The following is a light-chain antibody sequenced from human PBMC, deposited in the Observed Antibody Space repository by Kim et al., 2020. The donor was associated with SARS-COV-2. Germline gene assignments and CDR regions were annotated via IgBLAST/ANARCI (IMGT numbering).Light chain of an antibody. CDR3: QQSYSTPPT. Sequence: DIQMTQSPSSLSASVGDGVTITCRASQSITNYLNWFQQKPGRAPKRLIYAASSLQSGVPSRFSGGGSGTVFTLAISSLQPENFATYYCQQSYSTPPTFGQGTKLEI. V-gene: IGKV1-39*01. CDR2: AAS. CDR1: QSITNY. J-gene: IGKJ2*01.